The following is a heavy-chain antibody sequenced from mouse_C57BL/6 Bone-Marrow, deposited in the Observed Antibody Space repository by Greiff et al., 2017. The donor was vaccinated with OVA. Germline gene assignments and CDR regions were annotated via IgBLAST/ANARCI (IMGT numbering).Heavy chain of an antibody. CDR2: IDPNSGGT. D-gene: IGHD2-4*01. V-gene: IGHV1-72*01. CDR1: GYTFTSYW. J-gene: IGHJ4*01. CDR3: ASDGIYYDYDGAYYYAMDY. Sequence: QVQLQQPGAELVKPGASVKLSCKASGYTFTSYWMHWVKQRPGRGLEWIGRIDPNSGGTKYNEKFKSKATLTVDKPSSTAYMQSSSLIWEVSAVYYCASDGIYYDYDGAYYYAMDYWGQGTSVTVSS.